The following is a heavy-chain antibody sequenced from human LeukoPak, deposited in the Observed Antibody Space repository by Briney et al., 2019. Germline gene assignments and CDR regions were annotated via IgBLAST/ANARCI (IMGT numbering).Heavy chain of an antibody. J-gene: IGHJ4*02. CDR2: IYHSGST. CDR1: GYSISSGYY. D-gene: IGHD1-1*01. Sequence: SETLSLTCTVSGYSISSGYYWGWIRQPPGKGLEWIASIYHSGSTNYNPSLKSRVTISVDKSKNQFSLKLSSVTAADTAVYYCARDRLERRGGYYFDYWGQGTLVTVSS. CDR3: ARDRLERRGGYYFDY. V-gene: IGHV4-38-2*02.